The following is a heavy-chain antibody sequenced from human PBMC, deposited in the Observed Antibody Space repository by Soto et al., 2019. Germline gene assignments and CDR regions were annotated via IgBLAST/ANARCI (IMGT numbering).Heavy chain of an antibody. CDR2: INHSGST. CDR3: ARGNGEGYCSSTSCQNYFDY. CDR1: GGSFSGYY. Sequence: SETLSLTCAVYGGSFSGYYWSWIRQPPGKGLEWIGEINHSGSTNYNPSLKSRVTISVDKSKNQFSLKLSSVTAADTAVYYCARGNGEGYCSSTSCQNYFDYWGQGTLVTVSS. J-gene: IGHJ4*02. D-gene: IGHD2-2*01. V-gene: IGHV4-34*01.